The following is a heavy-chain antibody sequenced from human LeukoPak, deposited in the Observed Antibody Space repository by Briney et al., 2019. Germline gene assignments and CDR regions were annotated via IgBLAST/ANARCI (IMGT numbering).Heavy chain of an antibody. CDR1: GGSISSSSYY. D-gene: IGHD3-16*01. J-gene: IGHJ4*02. CDR3: ARDKMGGFDY. Sequence: PPETLSLTCTVSGGSISSSSYYWGWIRQPPGKGLEWIGSIYYSGSTYYNPSLKSRVTISVDTSKNQFSLKLSSVTAADTAVYYCARDKMGGFDYWGQGTLVTVSS. CDR2: IYYSGST. V-gene: IGHV4-39*07.